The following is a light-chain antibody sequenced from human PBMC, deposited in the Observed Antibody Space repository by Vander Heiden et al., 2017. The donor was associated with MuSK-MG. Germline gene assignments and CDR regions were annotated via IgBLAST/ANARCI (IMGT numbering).Light chain of an antibody. CDR1: QTISSY. CDR2: AAS. J-gene: IGKJ3*01. CDR3: QQSYSNPFT. Sequence: DSEMPQSPSSLSASVGDRVTITCRASQTISSYLTWYHQKPGKAPNLLIYAASSLQSGVPSRFSGSGSGTDFTFTINSLQPEDYATYYCQQSYSNPFTFGPGTTVXIK. V-gene: IGKV1-39*01.